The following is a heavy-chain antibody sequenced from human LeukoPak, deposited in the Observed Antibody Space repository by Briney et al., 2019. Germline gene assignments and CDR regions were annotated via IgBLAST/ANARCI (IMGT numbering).Heavy chain of an antibody. CDR1: GFTFSGYT. CDR3: AGCRGYDTRDLDY. D-gene: IGHD3-22*01. CDR2: ISSSGTYI. V-gene: IGHV3-21*01. Sequence: GSLRLSCAASGFTFSGYTMNWVRQAPGQGLEWVSSISSSGTYIYYADSVKGRFTISRDNAKNALYLQMNSLRAEDTAVYYCAGCRGYDTRDLDYWGQGTLVTVSS. J-gene: IGHJ4*02.